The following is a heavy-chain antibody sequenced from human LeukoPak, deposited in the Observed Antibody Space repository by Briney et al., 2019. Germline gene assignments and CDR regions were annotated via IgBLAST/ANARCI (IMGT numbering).Heavy chain of an antibody. J-gene: IGHJ3*02. CDR2: IYYSGST. V-gene: IGHV4-59*01. CDR1: GGSISSYY. Sequence: SETLSLTCTVSGGSISSYYWSWIRQPPGKGLEWIGYIYYSGSTNYNPSLKSRVTISVDTSKNQFSLKLSSVTAADTAVYYCARSSLMIVVAAFDIWGQGTMVTVSS. CDR3: ARSSLMIVVAAFDI. D-gene: IGHD3-22*01.